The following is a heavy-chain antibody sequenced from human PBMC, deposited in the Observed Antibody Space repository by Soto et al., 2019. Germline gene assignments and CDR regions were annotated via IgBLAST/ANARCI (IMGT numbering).Heavy chain of an antibody. Sequence: SVKVSCKASGFTFTSSAVQWVRQARGQRLEWIGWIVVGSGNTNYAQKFQERVTITRDMSTSTAYMELSSLRSEDTAVYYCAGTYNSKYYYYGMDVWGQGTTVTVSS. D-gene: IGHD1-20*01. CDR1: GFTFTSSA. J-gene: IGHJ6*02. V-gene: IGHV1-58*01. CDR3: AGTYNSKYYYYGMDV. CDR2: IVVGSGNT.